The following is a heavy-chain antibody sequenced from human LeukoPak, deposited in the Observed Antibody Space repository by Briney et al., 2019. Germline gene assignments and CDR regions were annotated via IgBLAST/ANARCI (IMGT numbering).Heavy chain of an antibody. J-gene: IGHJ4*02. CDR1: GFTFSNAW. D-gene: IGHD7-27*01. CDR2: IKSNTNGGTT. CDR3: TTEYWGSNY. V-gene: IGHV3-15*07. Sequence: GVSLRLSCAASGFTFSNAWMNWVRQAPGKGLEWVGLIKSNTNGGTTAYAAPVKGRFTISRDDSKNTLYLQMDSLKTEDTGVYYCTTEYWGSNYWGQGTLVTVSS.